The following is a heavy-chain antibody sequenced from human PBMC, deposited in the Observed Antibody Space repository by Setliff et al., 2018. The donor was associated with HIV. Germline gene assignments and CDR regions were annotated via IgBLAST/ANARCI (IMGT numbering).Heavy chain of an antibody. J-gene: IGHJ4*02. Sequence: SETLSLACTVSGGSISSSSYYWGGIRQPPGKGREWIGSIFYSGSANYNPSLRSPVAISVDTSKNQFPLKLTSVTAADAAVYYCAREYSSYHYFDYWGQGMLVTVSS. V-gene: IGHV4-39*02. CDR1: GGSISSSSYY. CDR3: AREYSSYHYFDY. CDR2: IFYSGSA. D-gene: IGHD6-6*01.